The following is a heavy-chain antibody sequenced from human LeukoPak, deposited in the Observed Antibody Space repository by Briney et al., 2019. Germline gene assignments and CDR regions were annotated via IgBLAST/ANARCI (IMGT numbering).Heavy chain of an antibody. CDR3: GKRRDYFDY. CDR2: ISGSGGST. J-gene: IGHJ4*02. V-gene: IGHV3-23*01. Sequence: GGSLRLSCAASGLTFSSYAMSWVRQTPGKGLEWVSAISGSGGSTYYADSVKGRFSISRDNSKNTLYLQMNSLRAEDTAVYYCGKRRDYFDYWGQGTLVTVSS. CDR1: GLTFSSYA.